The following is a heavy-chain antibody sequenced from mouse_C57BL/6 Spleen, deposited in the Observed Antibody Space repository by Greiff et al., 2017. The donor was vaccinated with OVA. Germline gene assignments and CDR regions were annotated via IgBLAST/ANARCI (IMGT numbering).Heavy chain of an antibody. D-gene: IGHD1-1*01. Sequence: EVKLVESEGGLVQPGSSMKLSCTASGFTFSDYYMAWVRQVPEKGLEWVANINYDGSSTYYLDSLKSRFIISRDNAKNILYLQMSSLKSEDTATYYCARVRYYGPFDYWGQGTTLTVSS. CDR3: ARVRYYGPFDY. CDR2: INYDGSST. CDR1: GFTFSDYY. J-gene: IGHJ2*01. V-gene: IGHV5-16*01.